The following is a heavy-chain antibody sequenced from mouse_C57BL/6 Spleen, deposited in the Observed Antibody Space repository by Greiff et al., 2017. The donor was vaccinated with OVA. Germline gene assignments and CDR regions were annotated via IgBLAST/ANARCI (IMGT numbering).Heavy chain of an antibody. CDR2: ISSGSSTI. J-gene: IGHJ4*01. V-gene: IGHV5-17*01. CDR1: GFTFSDYG. CDR3: ARKEYDLYAMDY. D-gene: IGHD2-10*02. Sequence: DVQLVESGGGLVKPGGSLKLSCAASGFTFSDYGMHWVRQAPEKGLEWVAYISSGSSTIYYADTVKGRFTISRDNAKNTLFLQMTSLRSEDTAMYYCARKEYDLYAMDYWGQGTSVTVSS.